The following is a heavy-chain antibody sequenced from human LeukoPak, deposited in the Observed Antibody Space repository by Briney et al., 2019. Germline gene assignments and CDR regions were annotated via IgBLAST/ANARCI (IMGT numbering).Heavy chain of an antibody. CDR2: ISGSGGST. V-gene: IGHV3-23*01. CDR3: DSPRRGDTEDY. D-gene: IGHD5-18*01. Sequence: GGSLRLSCAAFGFTFSSYAMSWVRQAPGKGLEWVSAISGSGGSTYYADSVKGRFTISRDNSKNTLYLQMNSLRAEDTAVYYCDSPRRGDTEDYWGQGTLVTVSS. CDR1: GFTFSSYA. J-gene: IGHJ4*02.